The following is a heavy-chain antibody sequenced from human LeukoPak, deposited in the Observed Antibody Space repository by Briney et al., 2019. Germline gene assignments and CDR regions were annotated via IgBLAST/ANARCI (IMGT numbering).Heavy chain of an antibody. J-gene: IGHJ4*02. D-gene: IGHD6-25*01. V-gene: IGHV4-59*01. CDR3: ARDIGAAYFDY. Sequence: SETLSLTCTVSGGSISSYYWSWIRQPPGKGLEWIGYIYYSGSTNYNPSLKSRATISVDTSKNQFSLKLSSVTAADTAVYYCARDIGAAYFDYWGQGTLVTVSS. CDR1: GGSISSYY. CDR2: IYYSGST.